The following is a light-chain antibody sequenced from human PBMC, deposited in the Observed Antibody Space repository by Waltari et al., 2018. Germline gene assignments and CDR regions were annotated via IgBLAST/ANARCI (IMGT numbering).Light chain of an antibody. CDR1: STEVGGFNY. CDR2: DVT. V-gene: IGLV2-11*01. Sequence: QPALTQPRSVSGSPGQSVTTSCTGTSTEVGGFNYASWFQQHPGQAPKLIIYDVTNRPSGVSGRFSGSKSGNTASLTISGLQAEDDADYYCCSYAGIYTYVFGAGTKVTVL. J-gene: IGLJ1*01. CDR3: CSYAGIYTYV.